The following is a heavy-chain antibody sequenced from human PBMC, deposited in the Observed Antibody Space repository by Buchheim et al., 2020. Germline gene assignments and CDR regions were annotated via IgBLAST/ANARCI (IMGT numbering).Heavy chain of an antibody. CDR1: GFPFSNYA. CDR2: IRESGRST. J-gene: IGHJ4*02. CDR3: AKEIAAIGTPYFDS. V-gene: IGHV3-23*01. D-gene: IGHD6-13*01. Sequence: EVQLLDSGGGLVQPGGSLRLSCAASGFPFSNYAMSWVRQVPGKGLEWVSGIRESGRSTFYPDSVRGRFTLSRDNSKHTLYLQMNSLRAEDTAIYYCAKEIAAIGTPYFDSWGQGTL.